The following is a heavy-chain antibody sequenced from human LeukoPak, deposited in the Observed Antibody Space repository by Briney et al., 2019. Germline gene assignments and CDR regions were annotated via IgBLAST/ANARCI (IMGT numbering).Heavy chain of an antibody. D-gene: IGHD1-26*01. J-gene: IGHJ3*02. CDR3: ARSSAYYNEADI. Sequence: GASVKVSCKTSGYSFTSYYMHWVRQAPGQGLEWMGMINPSGGSTTYAQKFQGRLTMTSDTSTSTVYMELSSLRSEDTAVYYCARSSAYYNEADIWGQGTMVTVSS. CDR2: INPSGGST. CDR1: GYSFTSYY. V-gene: IGHV1-46*01.